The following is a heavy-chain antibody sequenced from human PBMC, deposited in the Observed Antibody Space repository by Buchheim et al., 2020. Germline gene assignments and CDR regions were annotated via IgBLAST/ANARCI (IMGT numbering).Heavy chain of an antibody. CDR3: ARFKVVSGTYPFYGYFDY. CDR2: IYYTGST. J-gene: IGHJ4*02. D-gene: IGHD1-26*01. CDR1: GGSISSSSYY. V-gene: IGHV4-39*01. Sequence: QLQLQESGPGLVKPSETLSLTCTVSGGSISSSSYYWGWVRQPPGKGLEWIGSIYYTGSTYYNPSLKSRVTIFVGTSNNKFSLNLRSVTAADTAVYYCARFKVVSGTYPFYGYFDYWGQGTL.